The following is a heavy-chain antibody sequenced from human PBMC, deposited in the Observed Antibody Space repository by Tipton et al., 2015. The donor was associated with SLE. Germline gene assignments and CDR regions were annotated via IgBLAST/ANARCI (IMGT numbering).Heavy chain of an antibody. Sequence: QVQLVQSGAEVKKPGASVKVSCKASGYTFTSYGISWVRQAPGQGLEWMGWISTYIGNTYSAQNLQGRVTMTRNTSTSTAYMELRSPRSDYTAVYYCARPYIAADYFDYWGQVTLVTVSS. V-gene: IGHV1-18*01. J-gene: IGHJ4*02. CDR1: GYTFTSYG. CDR3: ARPYIAADYFDY. D-gene: IGHD6-25*01. CDR2: ISTYIGNT.